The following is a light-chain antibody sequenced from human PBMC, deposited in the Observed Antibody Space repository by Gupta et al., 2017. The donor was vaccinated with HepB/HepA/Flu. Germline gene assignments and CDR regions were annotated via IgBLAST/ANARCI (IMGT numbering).Light chain of an antibody. CDR1: SSDIGSYNR. CDR3: SSYTSSSTLHYV. J-gene: IGLJ1*01. V-gene: IGLV2-18*02. CDR2: EVN. Sequence: QSALTQTPSVSGSPGQSVTIPCTGTSSDIGSYNRVSWYQQPPGTAPKLMIYEVNNRPSGVPDRFSGSKSGNTASLTISGLQAEDEADYYCSSYTSSSTLHYVFGTGTKVTVL.